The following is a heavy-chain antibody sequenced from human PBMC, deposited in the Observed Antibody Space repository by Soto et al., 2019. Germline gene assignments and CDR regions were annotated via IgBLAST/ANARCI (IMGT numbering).Heavy chain of an antibody. V-gene: IGHV3-30*04. J-gene: IGHJ4*02. Sequence: QVQLVESGGGVVQPGRSLRLSCPASGFTFSTHAMHGVGQAPAKGLEWVAIVSFDGRNKYYADSVKGRFTISRDNSKNTLYLQMSGLTPEDTAFYYCARDQTGITTAGGGRIDHWGQGTLVTVSS. D-gene: IGHD6-13*01. CDR2: VSFDGRNK. CDR3: ARDQTGITTAGGGRIDH. CDR1: GFTFSTHA.